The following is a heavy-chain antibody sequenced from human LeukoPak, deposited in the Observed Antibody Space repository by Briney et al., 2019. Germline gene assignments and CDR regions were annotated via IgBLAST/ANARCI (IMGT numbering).Heavy chain of an antibody. Sequence: SETLSLTCTVSGGSISSSSYYWGWIRQPPGKGLEWIGSIYYSGSTYYNPSLKSRVTISVDTSKNQFSLKLSSVAAADTAVYYCARGQYYDSSGYIDYWGQGTLVTVSS. D-gene: IGHD3-22*01. J-gene: IGHJ4*02. CDR1: GGSISSSSYY. V-gene: IGHV4-39*01. CDR2: IYYSGST. CDR3: ARGQYYDSSGYIDY.